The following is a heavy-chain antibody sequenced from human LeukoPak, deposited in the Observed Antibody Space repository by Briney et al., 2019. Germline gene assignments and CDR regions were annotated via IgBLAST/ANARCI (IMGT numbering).Heavy chain of an antibody. Sequence: GGSLRLSCTVSGFTLSSYEMSWIRQAPGKGLEWVSSIDYDGGSGHYADSVKGRFTISRDNSNNTLFLHLNSLRGEDTAVYYCAKFTRTLVRGALVNWGQGTLVTVSS. V-gene: IGHV3-23*01. CDR3: AKFTRTLVRGALVN. CDR2: IDYDGGSG. J-gene: IGHJ4*02. CDR1: GFTLSSYE. D-gene: IGHD3-10*01.